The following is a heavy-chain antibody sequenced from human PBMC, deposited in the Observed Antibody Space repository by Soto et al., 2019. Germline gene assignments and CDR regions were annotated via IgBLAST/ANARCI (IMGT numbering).Heavy chain of an antibody. CDR3: AREEGLLNWFDP. V-gene: IGHV3-48*01. CDR1: GFTFSSYS. J-gene: IGHJ5*02. Sequence: EVQLVESGGGLVQPGGSLRLSCAASGFTFSSYSMNWVRQAPGQGLEWVSYISSSSSTIYYADSVKGRFTISRDNAKNSPYLQMNNLRAEDTAVYYCAREEGLLNWFDPWGQGTLVTVSS. CDR2: ISSSSSTI. D-gene: IGHD1-26*01.